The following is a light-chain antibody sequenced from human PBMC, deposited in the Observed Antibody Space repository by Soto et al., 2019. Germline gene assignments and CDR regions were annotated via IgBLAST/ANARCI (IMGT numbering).Light chain of an antibody. CDR1: QSVSSY. CDR3: QQRSNWPPGRT. Sequence: EIVLTQSPATLSLSPGERATLSCRASQSVSSYLAWYQQKPGQAPRLLIYDASNRATGIPARFSCSGSGTDFTLTISSLEPEDLAVYYCQQRSNWPPGRTFGGGTKVEIK. J-gene: IGKJ4*01. V-gene: IGKV3-11*01. CDR2: DAS.